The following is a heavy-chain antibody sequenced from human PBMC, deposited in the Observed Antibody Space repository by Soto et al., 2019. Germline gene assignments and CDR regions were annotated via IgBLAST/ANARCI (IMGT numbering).Heavy chain of an antibody. CDR2: ISYDGSNK. D-gene: IGHD1-26*01. V-gene: IGHV3-30*18. CDR3: AKDGSSAAAATYYYGMDV. Sequence: GGPLRLSCAASGFTFSSYGMHWVRQAPGKGLEWVAVISYDGSNKYYADSVKGRFTISRDNSKNTLYLQMNSLRAEDTAVYYCAKDGSSAAAATYYYGMDVWGQGTTVTVSS. J-gene: IGHJ6*02. CDR1: GFTFSSYG.